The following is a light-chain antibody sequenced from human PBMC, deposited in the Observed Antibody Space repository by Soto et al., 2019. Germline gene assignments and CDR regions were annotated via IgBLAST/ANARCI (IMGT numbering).Light chain of an antibody. Sequence: EIVMTQSPATLSVSPGERVTLSCRASQSVSSNLAWYQQKPGQAPRLLIYGAFTRATGNPARFSGSGSGTEFTLTISSLQSEDFAVYYCQQYNNWPLRTFGQGTKVEIK. CDR1: QSVSSN. V-gene: IGKV3-15*01. CDR2: GAF. J-gene: IGKJ1*01. CDR3: QQYNNWPLRT.